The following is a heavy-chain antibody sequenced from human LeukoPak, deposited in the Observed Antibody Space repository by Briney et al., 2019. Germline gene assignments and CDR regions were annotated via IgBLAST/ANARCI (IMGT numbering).Heavy chain of an antibody. J-gene: IGHJ3*02. CDR1: GYRFTNYW. CDR3: AKRGDAFDI. Sequence: GESLKISCKGSGYRFTNYWIGWVRQMPGKGLEWIGIIYPGDSETRYSPSFQGQVTISADTSISTTYLQWSRLKASDTAMYYCAKRGDAFDIWGQGTLVTVSS. V-gene: IGHV5-51*01. CDR2: IYPGDSET.